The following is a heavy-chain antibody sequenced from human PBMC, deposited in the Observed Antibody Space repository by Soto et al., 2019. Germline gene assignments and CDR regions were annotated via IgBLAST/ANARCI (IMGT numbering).Heavy chain of an antibody. CDR3: ARETKNYYDSSGYLDY. CDR2: IYYSGST. Sequence: SETLSLTCTVSGGSISSGGYYWSWIRQHPGKGLEWIGYIYYSGSTYYNPSLKSRVTISVDTSKNQFSLKLSSVTAADTAVYYCARETKNYYDSSGYLDYWGQGTLVTVSS. V-gene: IGHV4-31*03. CDR1: GGSISSGGYY. J-gene: IGHJ4*02. D-gene: IGHD3-22*01.